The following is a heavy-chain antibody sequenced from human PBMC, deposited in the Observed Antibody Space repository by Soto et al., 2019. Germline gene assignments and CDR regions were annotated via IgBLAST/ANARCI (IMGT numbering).Heavy chain of an antibody. CDR2: INHSGST. CDR3: ASRALLRYFDY. CDR1: GGSFSGYY. Sequence: SETLSLTCAVYGGSFSGYYWSWIRQPPGKGLEWIGEINHSGSTNYNPSLKSRVTISVDTSKNQFSLKLSSVTAADTAVYYCASRALLRYFDYWGQGTLVTVSS. J-gene: IGHJ4*02. V-gene: IGHV4-34*01. D-gene: IGHD3-9*01.